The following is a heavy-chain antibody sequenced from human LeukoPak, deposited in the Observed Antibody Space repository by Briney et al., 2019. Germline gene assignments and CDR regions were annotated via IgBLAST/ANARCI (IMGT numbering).Heavy chain of an antibody. CDR2: IGGRGGST. CDR3: PNHDRRSAYYYDSSGS. V-gene: IGHV3-23*01. CDR1: GFTFSSYA. J-gene: IGHJ5*02. D-gene: IGHD3-22*01. Sequence: GGSLRLSCAASGFTFSSYAMSWGRQAPGTGLEWGTAIGGRGGSTYYADSVKGRFTISIDNSKNTLYLQMNSLRADDTAVYDCPNHDRRSAYYYDSSGSWGQGTLVTVSS.